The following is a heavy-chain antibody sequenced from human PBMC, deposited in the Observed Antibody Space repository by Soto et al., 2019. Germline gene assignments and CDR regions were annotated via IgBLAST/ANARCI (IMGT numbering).Heavy chain of an antibody. V-gene: IGHV1-18*01. CDR3: ARVNYGDYEEYYYYYYMDV. CDR1: GYTFTSYV. J-gene: IGHJ6*03. D-gene: IGHD4-17*01. CDR2: ISAYNGNT. Sequence: GASVKVSCKASGYTFTSYVISWVRQAPGQGLEWMGWISAYNGNTNYAQKLQGRVTMTTDTSTSTAYMELRSLRSDDTAVYYCARVNYGDYEEYYYYYYMDVWGKGTTVTVSS.